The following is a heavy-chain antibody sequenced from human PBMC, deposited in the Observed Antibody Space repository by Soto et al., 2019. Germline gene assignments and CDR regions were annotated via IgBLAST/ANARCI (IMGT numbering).Heavy chain of an antibody. CDR2: INHSGST. CDR3: ARVSRAARFDY. J-gene: IGHJ4*02. Sequence: SETLSLTCAVYGGSFSGYYWSWIRQPPGKGLEWIGEINHSGSTNYNPSLKSRVTISVEPSKNQFSLKLSSVTAADTAVYYCARVSRAARFDYWGQGTLVTVSS. V-gene: IGHV4-34*01. CDR1: GGSFSGYY. D-gene: IGHD6-6*01.